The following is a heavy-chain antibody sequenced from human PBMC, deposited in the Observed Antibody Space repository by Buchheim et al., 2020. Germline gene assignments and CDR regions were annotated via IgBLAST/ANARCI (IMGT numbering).Heavy chain of an antibody. CDR2: ISYDGSNK. CDR3: ARQVLEWLFPPYGMDV. J-gene: IGHJ6*02. Sequence: QVQLVESGGGVVQPGRSLRLSCAASGFTFSSYAMHWVRQAPGKGLEWVAVISYDGSNKYYADSVKGRFTISRDNSKNTLYLQMNSLRAEDTAVYYCARQVLEWLFPPYGMDVWGQGTT. V-gene: IGHV3-30-3*01. CDR1: GFTFSSYA. D-gene: IGHD3-3*01.